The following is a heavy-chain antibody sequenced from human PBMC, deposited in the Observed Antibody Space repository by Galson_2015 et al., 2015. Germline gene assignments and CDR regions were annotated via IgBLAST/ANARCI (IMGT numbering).Heavy chain of an antibody. CDR2: INPNSGGT. CDR3: ARDHEDCRSSSCYN. CDR1: GYTFTDYY. J-gene: IGHJ4*02. Sequence: SVKVSCKASGYTFTDYYMHWVRQAPGQGPEWMGRINPNSGGTNYAQKFQGRVAMTRDTSISTAYMELSSLTSDDTAVYYCARDHEDCRSSSCYNWGQGTLVTVSS. V-gene: IGHV1-2*06. D-gene: IGHD2-2*02.